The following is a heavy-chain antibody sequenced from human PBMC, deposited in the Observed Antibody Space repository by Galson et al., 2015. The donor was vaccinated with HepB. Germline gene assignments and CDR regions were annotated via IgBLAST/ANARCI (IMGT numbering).Heavy chain of an antibody. V-gene: IGHV3-21*06. CDR2: ISSGSSYI. CDR3: AGPFGEGSGY. J-gene: IGHJ4*02. Sequence: SLRLSCAASGFTFRTYSMNWVRQAPGKGLEWVSSISSGSSYISYADSVKGRFTISRDNAKNSLYLQVNSLRAEDTAVYYCAGPFGEGSGYWGQGTLVTVSS. D-gene: IGHD3-10*01. CDR1: GFTFRTYS.